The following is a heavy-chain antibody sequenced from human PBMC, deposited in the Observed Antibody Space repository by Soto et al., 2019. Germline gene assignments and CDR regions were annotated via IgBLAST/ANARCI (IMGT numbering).Heavy chain of an antibody. D-gene: IGHD3-22*01. Sequence: PGGSLRLSCAASGITISNYPMSWVRQAPGKGLDWVSGISGSGDRTYYADSAKGRSTISKDISRNSLSLQLDSLGVEDTAVYFCVKDDGGYPSTAPHWGQGTLVTVSS. J-gene: IGHJ4*02. V-gene: IGHV3-23*01. CDR1: GITISNYP. CDR3: VKDDGGYPSTAPH. CDR2: ISGSGDRT.